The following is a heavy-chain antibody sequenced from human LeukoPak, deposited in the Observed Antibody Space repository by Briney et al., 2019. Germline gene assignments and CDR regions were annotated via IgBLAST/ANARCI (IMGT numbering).Heavy chain of an antibody. CDR2: ISGSGGHT. CDR3: AKALEYSVLTQPFDY. Sequence: PGGSLRLSCAASGFTFSSLAMSWVRHAPGKGLEWVSAISGSGGHTYYADSVTGRFPISRDPSKNALYMQMNSLRADDTAVYYCAKALEYSVLTQPFDYWGQGTLVTVSS. J-gene: IGHJ4*02. CDR1: GFTFSSLA. D-gene: IGHD5/OR15-5a*01. V-gene: IGHV3-23*01.